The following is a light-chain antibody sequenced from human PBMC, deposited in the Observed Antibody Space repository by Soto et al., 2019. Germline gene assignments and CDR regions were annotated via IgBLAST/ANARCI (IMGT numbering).Light chain of an antibody. CDR2: GTT. V-gene: IGKV3-20*01. J-gene: IGKJ4*01. Sequence: EIVLTQSPGTLSLSPGETATLSCRASQTVNSNYLAWYQHKPGQAPRLLIYGTTSRATGVPDRFSGGGSGTAFTLTISGLEPEDFALYYCQQYSSSPPTFGGGTKVEIK. CDR3: QQYSSSPPT. CDR1: QTVNSNY.